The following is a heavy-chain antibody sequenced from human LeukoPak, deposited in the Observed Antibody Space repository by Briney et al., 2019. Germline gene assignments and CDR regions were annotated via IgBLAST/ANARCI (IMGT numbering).Heavy chain of an antibody. CDR3: AKSSGDYFFDY. V-gene: IGHV1-8*01. CDR1: GYNFNNHD. Sequence: ASVKVSCKASGYNFNNHDINWVRQATGQGLEWLGRMNPNSGNAAYAQKLRGRVTMTWDSSTNTAYLEVIALRSDDTAVYYCAKSSGDYFFDYWGQGTLVTVSS. J-gene: IGHJ4*02. CDR2: MNPNSGNA. D-gene: IGHD3-22*01.